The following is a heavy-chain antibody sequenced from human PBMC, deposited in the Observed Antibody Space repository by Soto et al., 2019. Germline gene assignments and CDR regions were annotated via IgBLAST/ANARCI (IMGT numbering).Heavy chain of an antibody. Sequence: ETLSLTCVVSGGSISSANWWTWVRQTPGKGLEWIGEVYHTGSTKYNPSLTNRVTISLDKSNNHFSLNLKSVTAADTAVYYCATLPPRIVVVVLPIPAWGQGTLVTV. CDR2: VYHTGST. D-gene: IGHD2-15*01. V-gene: IGHV4-4*02. CDR3: ATLPPRIVVVVLPIPA. CDR1: GGSISSANW. J-gene: IGHJ4*02.